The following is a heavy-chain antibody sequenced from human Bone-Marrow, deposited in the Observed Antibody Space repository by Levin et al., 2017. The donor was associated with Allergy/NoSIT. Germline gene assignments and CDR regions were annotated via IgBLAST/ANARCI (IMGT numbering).Heavy chain of an antibody. D-gene: IGHD1-26*01. V-gene: IGHV1-18*01. Sequence: GESLKISCKAFRYNFFNYGVSWVRLAPGRGLEWMGWISGYNGKTSYAQNVQGRVTMTTDTSTATAYMELRSLRFDDTAVYYCGRDVGKIDSGSYADYWGQGTLVTVSS. CDR1: RYNFFNYG. J-gene: IGHJ4*02. CDR2: ISGYNGKT. CDR3: GRDVGKIDSGSYADY.